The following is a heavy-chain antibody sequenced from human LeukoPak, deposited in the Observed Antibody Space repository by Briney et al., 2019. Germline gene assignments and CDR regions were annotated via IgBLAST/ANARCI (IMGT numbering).Heavy chain of an antibody. J-gene: IGHJ4*02. CDR3: ARVIRGYCSSTSCSPYFDY. D-gene: IGHD2-2*01. Sequence: PSETLSLTCAVYGGSFSGYYWSWIRQPPGKGLEWIGYIYYSGSTYYNPSLKSRVTISVDTSKNQFSLKLSSVTAADTAVYYCARVIRGYCSSTSCSPYFDYWGQGTLVTVSS. CDR1: GGSFSGYY. V-gene: IGHV4-30-4*01. CDR2: IYYSGST.